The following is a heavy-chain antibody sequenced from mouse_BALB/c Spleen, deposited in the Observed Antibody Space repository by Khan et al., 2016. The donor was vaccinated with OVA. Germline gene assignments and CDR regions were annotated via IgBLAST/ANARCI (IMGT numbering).Heavy chain of an antibody. V-gene: IGHV9-3-1*01. J-gene: IGHJ1*01. D-gene: IGHD2-3*01. CDR1: GYTFTNYG. Sequence: QIQLVQSGPELKKPGETVKISCKASGYTFTNYGMNWVKQAPGKGLKWMGWINTYTGEPTYADDFKGRFVFSLETSASTAYLQINNLKDEDTATYFCASDGYWYIDVWGAGTTVTVSS. CDR3: ASDGYWYIDV. CDR2: INTYTGEP.